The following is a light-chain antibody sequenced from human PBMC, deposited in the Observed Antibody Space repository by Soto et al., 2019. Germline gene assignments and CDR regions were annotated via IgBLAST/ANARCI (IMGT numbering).Light chain of an antibody. CDR2: DAS. CDR1: QRVSSN. Sequence: EIVMTQSPATLSVSPGGSATRPCRSSQRVSSNFAWYQQKPGQAPRLLIYDASTRATGIPARFSGSGSGTEFTLTISSLQSEDFAVYYCQQYNNWPPITFGQGTRLEIK. CDR3: QQYNNWPPIT. J-gene: IGKJ5*01. V-gene: IGKV3-15*01.